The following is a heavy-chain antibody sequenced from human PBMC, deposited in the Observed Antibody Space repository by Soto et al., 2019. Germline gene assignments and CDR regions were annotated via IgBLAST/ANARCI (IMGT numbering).Heavy chain of an antibody. CDR2: INQSGGT. J-gene: IGHJ4*02. CDR1: GGSFSGYY. D-gene: IGHD3-10*01. CDR3: ARGRSITMLRGAPPDY. V-gene: IGHV4-34*01. Sequence: QVQLQQWGAGLLKPSETLSLTCAVYGGSFSGYYWSWIRQPPGKGLEWIGEINQSGGTHYNPSLKSRVTISVDTAKNQFALKLRSVTATDTAVYYCARGRSITMLRGAPPDYWGQGTLVTVSS.